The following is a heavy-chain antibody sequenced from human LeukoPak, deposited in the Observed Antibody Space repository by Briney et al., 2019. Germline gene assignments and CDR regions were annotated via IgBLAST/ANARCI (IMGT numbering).Heavy chain of an antibody. D-gene: IGHD6-6*01. V-gene: IGHV3-23*01. CDR1: GFTFNNYA. CDR2: ISGSGGTT. CDR3: ARHRLEYSSSFEDY. Sequence: GGSLRLSCAASGFTFNNYAMNWVRQAPGKGLEWVSVISGSGGTTYYADSVKGRFTISRDNAKNSLYLQMNSLRAEDTAVYYCARHRLEYSSSFEDYWGQGTLVTVSS. J-gene: IGHJ4*02.